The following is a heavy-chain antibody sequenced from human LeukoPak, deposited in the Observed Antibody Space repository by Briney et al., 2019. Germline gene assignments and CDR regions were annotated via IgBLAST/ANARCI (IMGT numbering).Heavy chain of an antibody. CDR1: GGTFSSYA. V-gene: IGHV1-69*05. CDR3: ARQLGEEQWLVSNWFDP. D-gene: IGHD6-19*01. J-gene: IGHJ5*02. CDR2: IIPIFGTA. Sequence: SVKVSCKASGGTFSSYAISWVRQAPGQGLEWMGRIIPIFGTANYAQKFQGRVTITTDESTSTAYMELSSLRSEDTAVYYCARQLGEEQWLVSNWFDPWGQGTLVTLSS.